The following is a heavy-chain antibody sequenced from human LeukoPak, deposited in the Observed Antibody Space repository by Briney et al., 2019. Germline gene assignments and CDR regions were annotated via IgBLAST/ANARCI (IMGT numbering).Heavy chain of an antibody. CDR3: ARAETARSGGWYLFDY. Sequence: SETLSLTCTVSGGSISSGGYYWSWIRQPPGKGLEWIGYIYHSGSTYYNPSLKSRVTMSVDTSKNQFSLKLSSVTAADTAVYYCARAETARSGGWYLFDYWGQGTLVTVSS. CDR2: IYHSGST. CDR1: GGSISSGGYY. V-gene: IGHV4-30-2*01. D-gene: IGHD6-19*01. J-gene: IGHJ4*02.